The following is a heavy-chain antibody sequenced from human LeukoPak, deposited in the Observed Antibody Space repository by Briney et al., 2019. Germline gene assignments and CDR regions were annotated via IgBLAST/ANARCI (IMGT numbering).Heavy chain of an antibody. CDR2: LSSSGDTT. CDR3: AKLLMAPRDYFDY. V-gene: IGHV3-23*01. CDR1: GFTFSRCA. Sequence: GGSLRLSCAASGFTFSRCAVTWVRQAPGKGLEWVSALSSSGDTTYYADSVRGRFTISRDNSNNTLYLQMTSLRAEDTAVYYCAKLLMAPRDYFDYWGQGTLVTVSS. D-gene: IGHD2-15*01. J-gene: IGHJ4*02.